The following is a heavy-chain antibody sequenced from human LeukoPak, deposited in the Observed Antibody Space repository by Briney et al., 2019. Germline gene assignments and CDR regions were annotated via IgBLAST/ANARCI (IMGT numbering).Heavy chain of an antibody. V-gene: IGHV1-8*01. D-gene: IGHD1-1*01. Sequence: ASVKVSRKASGYTFTSYDINWVRQATGQGLEWMGWMNPNSGNTGYAQKFQGRVTMTRNTSISTAYMELSSLRSEDTAVYYCARGASVQLERAGPYYYYYMDVWGKGTTVTISS. CDR3: ARGASVQLERAGPYYYYYMDV. CDR1: GYTFTSYD. J-gene: IGHJ6*03. CDR2: MNPNSGNT.